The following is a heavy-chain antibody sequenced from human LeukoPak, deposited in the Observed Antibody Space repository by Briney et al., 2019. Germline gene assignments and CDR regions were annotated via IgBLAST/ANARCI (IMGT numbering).Heavy chain of an antibody. CDR2: IYPGDSDT. Sequence: GESLKISCKGSGYSFTSYWIGWVRQMPGKGLEWMGIIYPGDSDTRYSPSFQGQVTISADKSISTAYLQCSSLKASDTAMYYCARSRRIMITFGGVIAPSFDYWGQGTLVTVSS. J-gene: IGHJ4*02. D-gene: IGHD3-16*02. CDR3: ARSRRIMITFGGVIAPSFDY. V-gene: IGHV5-51*01. CDR1: GYSFTSYW.